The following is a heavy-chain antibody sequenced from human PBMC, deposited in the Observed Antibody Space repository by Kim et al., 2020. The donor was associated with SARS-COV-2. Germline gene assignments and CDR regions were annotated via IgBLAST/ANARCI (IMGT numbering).Heavy chain of an antibody. CDR1: GGTFSSYA. J-gene: IGHJ5*02. CDR2: IIPIFGTA. D-gene: IGHD4-17*01. V-gene: IGHV1-69*13. CDR3: ARSVGNYGDYSNWFDP. Sequence: SVKVSCKASGGTFSSYAISWVRQAPGQGLEWMGGIIPIFGTANYAQKFQGRVTITADESTSTAYMELSSLRSEDTAVYYCARSVGNYGDYSNWFDPWGQGTLVTVSS.